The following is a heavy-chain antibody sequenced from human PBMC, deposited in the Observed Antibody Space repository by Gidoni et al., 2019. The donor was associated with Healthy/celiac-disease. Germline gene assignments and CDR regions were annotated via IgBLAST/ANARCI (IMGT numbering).Heavy chain of an antibody. CDR3: ASGQVQRGGDSSSSYYYYYGMDV. CDR2: IYYSGST. Sequence: QLQLQEPGQGLVKPSETRSLTCTVSGGAISSSSYYWGWIRQPPGKGLEWIGSIYYSGSTYYNPSLTSRVTISVDTSKNQFSLKLSSVTSADTAVDYCASGQVQRGGDSSSSYYYYYGMDVWGQGTTVTVSS. D-gene: IGHD6-6*01. V-gene: IGHV4-39*01. J-gene: IGHJ6*02. CDR1: GGAISSSSYY.